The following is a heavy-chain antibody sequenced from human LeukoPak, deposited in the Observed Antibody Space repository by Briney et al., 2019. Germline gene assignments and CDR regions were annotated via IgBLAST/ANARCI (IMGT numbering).Heavy chain of an antibody. Sequence: SETLSLTCTVSGGSISSHYWSWIRQPPGKGLEWIGYIYYSGSTNYNPSLKSRVTISVDTSKNQLSLKLSSVTAADTAVYCCARGYSSGYYVAFDPWGQGTLVTVSS. CDR2: IYYSGST. CDR3: ARGYSSGYYVAFDP. CDR1: GGSISSHY. J-gene: IGHJ5*02. V-gene: IGHV4-59*11. D-gene: IGHD3-22*01.